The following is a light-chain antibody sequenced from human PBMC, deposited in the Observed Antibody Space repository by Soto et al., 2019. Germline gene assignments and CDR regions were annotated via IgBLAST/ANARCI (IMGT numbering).Light chain of an antibody. Sequence: AIQLTQSPSSLSASVGDRVTITCRASQDIRGALAWYQQXXXXPPKLLIFDVSSLQSGVPSRFSGSGSGTDFTLTISSLQPEDFATYYCQQFNTYPITFGQGTRLEIK. CDR3: QQFNTYPIT. CDR1: QDIRGA. V-gene: IGKV1-13*02. J-gene: IGKJ5*01. CDR2: DVS.